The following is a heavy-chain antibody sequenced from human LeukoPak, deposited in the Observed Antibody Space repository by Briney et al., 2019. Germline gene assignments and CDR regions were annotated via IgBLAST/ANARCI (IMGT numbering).Heavy chain of an antibody. D-gene: IGHD6-19*01. CDR3: ARRDISSGWSFDY. V-gene: IGHV4-4*07. CDR2: IHTSGST. J-gene: IGHJ4*02. CDR1: GGSISNYH. Sequence: SETLSLTCTVSGGSISNYHRSWIRQPAGKGLEWIGQIHTSGSTNYNPPLKSRVSMSIDTTEDQVSLTIRSVTAADTAFYYCARRDISSGWSFDYWGQGTLVTVSS.